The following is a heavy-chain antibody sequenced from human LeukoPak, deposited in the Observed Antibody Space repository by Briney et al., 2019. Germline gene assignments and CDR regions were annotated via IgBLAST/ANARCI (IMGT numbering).Heavy chain of an antibody. CDR1: GYSFTSYW. V-gene: IGHV5-51*01. CDR2: IYPGDSDI. D-gene: IGHD2-2*01. CDR3: ARSCSSTSCYLTDAFDI. J-gene: IGHJ3*02. Sequence: GESLKISCKGSGYSFTSYWIGWVRQMPGKGLEWMGIIYPGDSDIRYSPSFQGQVTISADKSISTAYLQWSSLKASDTAIYYCARSCSSTSCYLTDAFDIWGQGTMVTVSS.